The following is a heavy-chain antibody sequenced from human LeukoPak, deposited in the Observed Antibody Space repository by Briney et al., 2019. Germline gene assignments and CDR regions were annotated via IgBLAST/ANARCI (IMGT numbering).Heavy chain of an antibody. CDR2: IYYSGST. Sequence: PSETLSLTCTVSGGSTSSYYWSWIRQPPGKGLEWIGYIYYSGSTNYNPSLKSRVTISVDTSKNQFSLKLSSVTAADTAVYYCARHPNYYDSSGLNWFDPWGQGTLVTVSS. V-gene: IGHV4-59*08. CDR1: GGSTSSYY. CDR3: ARHPNYYDSSGLNWFDP. D-gene: IGHD3-22*01. J-gene: IGHJ5*02.